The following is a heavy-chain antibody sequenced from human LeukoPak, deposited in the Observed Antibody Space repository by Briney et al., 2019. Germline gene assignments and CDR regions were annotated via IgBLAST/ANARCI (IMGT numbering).Heavy chain of an antibody. J-gene: IGHJ4*02. Sequence: ASVKVSCKASGYTFTSYGISWVRQAPGQGLEWMGWISAYSGNTNYAQKLQGRVTMTTDTSTSTAYMELRSLRSDDTAVYYCARWPRGYYDSSGHYYFDYWGQGTLVTVSS. V-gene: IGHV1-18*01. CDR1: GYTFTSYG. CDR2: ISAYSGNT. CDR3: ARWPRGYYDSSGHYYFDY. D-gene: IGHD3-22*01.